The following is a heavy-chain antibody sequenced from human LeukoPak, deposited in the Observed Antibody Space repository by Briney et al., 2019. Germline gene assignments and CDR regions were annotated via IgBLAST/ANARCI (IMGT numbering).Heavy chain of an antibody. V-gene: IGHV4-4*07. CDR2: IHASGST. D-gene: IGHD6-13*01. J-gene: IGHJ1*01. CDR3: ASAVATRQKHLQH. CDR1: GGSISSYC. Sequence: SETLSLTCTVSGGSISSYCWSWIRQPAGKGLEWIGRIHASGSTNYNPSLKSRLTISLDMSQNQFSLKLSSLTAADTAVYYCASAVATRQKHLQHWGQGTLVTVSS.